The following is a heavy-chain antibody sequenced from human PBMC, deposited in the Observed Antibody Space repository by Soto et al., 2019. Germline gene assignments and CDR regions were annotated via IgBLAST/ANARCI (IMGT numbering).Heavy chain of an antibody. D-gene: IGHD3-9*01. CDR1: GYTFTSYA. J-gene: IGHJ6*04. CDR3: ARDEDGVYDILTGANGMDV. Sequence: RASVKVSCKASGYTFTSYAMHWVRQAPGQRLEWMGWINAGNGNTKYSQKFQGRVTITRDTSASTAYMELSSLRSEDTAVYYCARDEDGVYDILTGANGMDVWGKGTTVTVSS. CDR2: INAGNGNT. V-gene: IGHV1-3*01.